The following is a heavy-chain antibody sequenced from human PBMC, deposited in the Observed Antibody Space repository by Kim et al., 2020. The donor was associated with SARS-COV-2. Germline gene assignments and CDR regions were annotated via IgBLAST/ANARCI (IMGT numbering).Heavy chain of an antibody. V-gene: IGHV3-9*01. CDR3: AKDRSYGSGSRPYYGMDV. CDR1: GFTFDDYA. J-gene: IGHJ6*02. Sequence: GGSLRLSCAASGFTFDDYAMHWVRQAPGKGLEWVSGISWNSGSIGYADSVKGRFTISRDNAKNSLYLQMNSLRAEDTALYYCAKDRSYGSGSRPYYGMDVWGQGTTVTVSS. CDR2: ISWNSGSI. D-gene: IGHD3-10*01.